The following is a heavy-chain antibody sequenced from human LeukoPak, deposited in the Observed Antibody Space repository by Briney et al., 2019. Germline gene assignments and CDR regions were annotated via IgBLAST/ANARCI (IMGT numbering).Heavy chain of an antibody. J-gene: IGHJ4*02. V-gene: IGHV4-59*01. CDR2: IYYSGST. D-gene: IGHD2-15*01. Sequence: PSETLSLTCTVSGGSISSYYWSWIRQPPGKGLEWIGYIYYSGSTNHNPSLKSRVTISVDTSKNQFSLKLSSVTAADTAVYYCARERGGGPFDYWGQGTLVTVSS. CDR3: ARERGGGPFDY. CDR1: GGSISSYY.